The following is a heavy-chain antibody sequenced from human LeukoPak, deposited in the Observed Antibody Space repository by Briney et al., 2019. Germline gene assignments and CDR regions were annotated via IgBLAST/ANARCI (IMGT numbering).Heavy chain of an antibody. CDR1: GFTFSSYW. D-gene: IGHD6-13*01. CDR3: ASDRPSSSSSLFHQ. J-gene: IGHJ1*01. V-gene: IGHV3-7*04. Sequence: AGGSLRLSCAASGFTFSSYWMSWVRQAPGKGLEWVANIKQDGSAKYYVDSVKGRFTISRDNAKDSLYLQMNSLRAEDTAVYYCASDRPSSSSSLFHQWGQGTLVTVSS. CDR2: IKQDGSAK.